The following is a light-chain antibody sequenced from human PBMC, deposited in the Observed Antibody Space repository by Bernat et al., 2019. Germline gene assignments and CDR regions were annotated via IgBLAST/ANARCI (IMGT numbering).Light chain of an antibody. V-gene: IGLV2-14*03. CDR2: HVS. J-gene: IGLJ1*01. CDR3: SSYTGSTTLVCV. Sequence: QSALTQPASVSGSLGQSITISCTGTSSDVGGYNYVSWYQHHPGKAPKLMIYHVSSRPSGVSNRFSGSKSDNTASLTISGLQADDEADYYCSSYTGSTTLVCVVGSGTKVTVL. CDR1: SSDVGGYNY.